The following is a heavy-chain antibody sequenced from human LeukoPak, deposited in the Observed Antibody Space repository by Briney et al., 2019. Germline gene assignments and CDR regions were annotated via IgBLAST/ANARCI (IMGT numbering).Heavy chain of an antibody. J-gene: IGHJ6*03. D-gene: IGHD5-24*01. CDR1: GGSISSSSYY. V-gene: IGHV4-39*07. Sequence: SSETLSLTCTVSGGSISSSSYYWGWIRQPPGKGLEWIGSIYYSGSTYYNPSLKSRVTISVDTSKNQFSLKLSSVTAADTAVYYCARRATKAYYYYYYMDVWGKGTTVTVSS. CDR3: ARRATKAYYYYYYMDV. CDR2: IYYSGST.